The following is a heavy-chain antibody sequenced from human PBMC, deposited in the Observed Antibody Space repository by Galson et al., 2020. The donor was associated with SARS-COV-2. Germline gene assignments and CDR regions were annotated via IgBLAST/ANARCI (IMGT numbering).Heavy chain of an antibody. CDR1: GFTFSSYG. V-gene: IGHV3-33*01. CDR3: ARDGTYYDFWSGYATSARYYYYYGMDV. Sequence: GESLKISCAASGFTFSSYGMHWVRQAPGKGLEWVAVIWYDGSNKYYADSVKGRFTISRDNSKNTLYLQMNSLRAADTAVYYCARDGTYYDFWSGYATSARYYYYYGMDVWGQGTTVAVSS. D-gene: IGHD3-3*01. J-gene: IGHJ6*02. CDR2: IWYDGSNK.